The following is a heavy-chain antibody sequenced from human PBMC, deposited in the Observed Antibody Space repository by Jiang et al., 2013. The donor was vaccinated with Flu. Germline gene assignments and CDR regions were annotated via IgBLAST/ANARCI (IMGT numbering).Heavy chain of an antibody. CDR1: GGSISSYY. V-gene: IGHV4-59*01. D-gene: IGHD6-19*01. J-gene: IGHJ6*02. Sequence: GLVKPSETLSLTCTVSGGSISSYYWSWIRQPPGKGLEWIGYIYYSGSTNYNPSLKSRVTISVDTSKNQFSLKLSSVTAADTAVYYCARERGIAVAGTGRYYYGMDVWGQGTTVTVSS. CDR2: IYYSGST. CDR3: ARERGIAVAGTGRYYYGMDV.